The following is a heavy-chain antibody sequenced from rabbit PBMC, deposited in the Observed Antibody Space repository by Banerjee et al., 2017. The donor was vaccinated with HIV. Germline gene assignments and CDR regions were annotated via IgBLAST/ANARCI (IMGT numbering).Heavy chain of an antibody. Sequence: QEQLEESGGDLVKPEGSLTLTCTASGFSFSSYWMCWVRQAPGKGLEWLVCIYPGSSGTYYASWAKGRFTISKTSSTTVTLQMTSLTAADTATYFCARRPRNTYFDLRGPGTLVTVS. J-gene: IGHJ4*01. D-gene: IGHD1-1*01. CDR3: ARRPRNTYFDL. V-gene: IGHV1S45*01. CDR1: GFSFSSYW. CDR2: IYPGSSGT.